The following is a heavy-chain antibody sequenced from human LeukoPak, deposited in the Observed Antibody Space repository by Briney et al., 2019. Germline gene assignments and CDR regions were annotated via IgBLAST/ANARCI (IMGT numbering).Heavy chain of an antibody. CDR2: ISSSSSYI. CDR1: GFTFSSYS. D-gene: IGHD3-3*01. CDR3: ARAHYDFNFDY. Sequence: GGSLRLSCAASGFTFSSYSMNWVRQAPGKGLEWVSSISSSSSYIYYADSVKGQFTISRDNAKNSLYLQMNSLRAEDTAVYYCARAHYDFNFDYWGQGTLVTVSS. J-gene: IGHJ4*02. V-gene: IGHV3-21*01.